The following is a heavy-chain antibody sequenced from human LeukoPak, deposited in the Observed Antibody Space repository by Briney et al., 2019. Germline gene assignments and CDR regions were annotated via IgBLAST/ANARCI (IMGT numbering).Heavy chain of an antibody. J-gene: IGHJ4*02. CDR2: ISSNSST. CDR1: GFTFSSYS. V-gene: IGHV3-48*02. CDR3: ARGLSLSSAWADYYFDY. D-gene: IGHD6-19*01. Sequence: GGSLRLSCAASGFTFSSYSMNWVRQAPGRGLGWVSYISSNSSTIYADSVKGRFTFSRDNAKNSLYLQMNSLRDEGTAVYYCARGLSLSSAWADYYFDYWGQGPLVTVSS.